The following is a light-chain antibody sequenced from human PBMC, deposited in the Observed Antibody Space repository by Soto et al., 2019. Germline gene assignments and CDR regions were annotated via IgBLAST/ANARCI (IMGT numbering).Light chain of an antibody. J-gene: IGKJ4*01. CDR3: KQYGSSPLT. V-gene: IGKV3-20*01. CDR2: DAS. CDR1: QSVSSSY. Sequence: EIVLTQSPGTLSLSPGERATLSCRASQSVSSSYLAWYQQKPGQAPRLLIYDASIRATGIPDRFSGSWSGTDFTLTISRLEPEDFAVYYCKQYGSSPLTFGGGTKVEIK.